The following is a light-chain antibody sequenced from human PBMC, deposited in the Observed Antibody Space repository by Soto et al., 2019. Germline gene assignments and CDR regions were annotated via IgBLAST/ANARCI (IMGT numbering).Light chain of an antibody. CDR3: QQYNSYSPLT. CDR1: QSVSSSY. J-gene: IGKJ4*01. V-gene: IGKV3-20*01. Sequence: EIVLTQSPRTLSLSPGERATLSCRASQSVSSSYLAWYQQKPGQAPRLLIYGASSRATGIPDRFSGSGSGTDFTLTISSLQPDDFASYYCQQYNSYSPLTFGGGTKVDIK. CDR2: GAS.